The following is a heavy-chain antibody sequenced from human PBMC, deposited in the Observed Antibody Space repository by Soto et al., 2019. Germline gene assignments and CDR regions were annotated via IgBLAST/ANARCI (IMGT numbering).Heavy chain of an antibody. CDR1: GFTFSSYG. J-gene: IGHJ6*02. CDR3: ARELRGDRYFAYCGMDV. CDR2: IWYDGSNK. V-gene: IGHV3-33*01. Sequence: QVQLVESGGGVVQPGRSLRLSCAASGFTFSSYGMHWVRQSPGKGLEWVAVIWYDGSNKYYADSVKGRFTISRDNSMTTLYLQMNSLTAEDTAVYYCARELRGDRYFAYCGMDVWGQGTTVTVSS. D-gene: IGHD2-21*02.